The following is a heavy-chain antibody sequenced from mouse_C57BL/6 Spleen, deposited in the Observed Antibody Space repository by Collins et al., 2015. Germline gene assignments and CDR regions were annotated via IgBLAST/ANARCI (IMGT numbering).Heavy chain of an antibody. V-gene: IGHV5-6*01. J-gene: IGHJ4*01. CDR1: GSTFSSYG. Sequence: EVQLVESGGDLVKPGGSLKLSCAASGSTFSSYGMSWVRQTPDKRLEWVATISSGGSYTYYPDSVKGRFTISRDNAKNTLYLQMSSLKSEDTAMYYCARQRGPSYYAMDYWGQGTSVTVSS. CDR3: ARQRGPSYYAMDY. CDR2: ISSGGSYT.